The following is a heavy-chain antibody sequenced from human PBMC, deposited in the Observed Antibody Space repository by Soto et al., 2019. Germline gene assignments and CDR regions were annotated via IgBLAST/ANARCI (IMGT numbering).Heavy chain of an antibody. CDR3: ARDSASYSSSSGSYWYFDL. CDR2: ISSGSATI. CDR1: GFTFSSYS. Sequence: EVQLVESGGGFVQPGGSLKLSCAASGFTFSSYSMNWVRQAPGKGLEWVLYISSGSATIYYADSLRGRFTISRDNAKNSLYLQMNSLRDEDTAVYYCARDSASYSSSSGSYWYFDLWGRGTLVTVSS. V-gene: IGHV3-48*02. J-gene: IGHJ2*01. D-gene: IGHD6-6*01.